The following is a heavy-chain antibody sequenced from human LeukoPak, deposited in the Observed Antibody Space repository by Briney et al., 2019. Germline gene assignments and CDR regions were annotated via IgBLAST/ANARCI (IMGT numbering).Heavy chain of an antibody. J-gene: IGHJ6*03. CDR2: ISSSSSTI. Sequence: GGSLRLSCAASGFTFSSYEMNWVRQAPGKGLEWVSYISSSSSTIYYADSVKGRFTISRDNAKNSLYLQMNSLRAEDTAVYYCARVKMYSSSWPNYYYYYYMDVWGKGTTVTVSS. V-gene: IGHV3-48*03. CDR3: ARVKMYSSSWPNYYYYYYMDV. D-gene: IGHD6-13*01. CDR1: GFTFSSYE.